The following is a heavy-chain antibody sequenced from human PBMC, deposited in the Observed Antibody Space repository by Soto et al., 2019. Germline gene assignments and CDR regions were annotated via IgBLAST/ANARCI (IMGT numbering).Heavy chain of an antibody. D-gene: IGHD3-3*01. CDR1: GFTFSDHY. J-gene: IGHJ4*02. V-gene: IGHV3-72*01. CDR2: IRNKATSYTT. CDR3: ANGEGGYYDYSLGY. Sequence: GGSLRLSCAASGFTFSDHYMDWVRQAPGKGLEWVGRIRNKATSYTTEYAASVKGRFTISRDDSKNTLYLQMNSLRPEDTAVYYCANGEGGYYDYSLGYWGQGTRVTSPQ.